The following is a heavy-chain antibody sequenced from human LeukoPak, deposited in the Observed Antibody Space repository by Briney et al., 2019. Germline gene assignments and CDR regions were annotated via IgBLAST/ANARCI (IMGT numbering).Heavy chain of an antibody. J-gene: IGHJ4*02. D-gene: IGHD5-12*01. CDR2: INQDGSEE. Sequence: PGGSLRLSCAASGFTFSHYWMTWVRQAPGKGLEWVAHINQDGSEEHYMDSVKARFTIFRDNAKNSLSLQMNSLRAEDTAVYYCVRDGGVSGYDLLDYWGQGTLVTVSS. V-gene: IGHV3-7*01. CDR1: GFTFSHYW. CDR3: VRDGGVSGYDLLDY.